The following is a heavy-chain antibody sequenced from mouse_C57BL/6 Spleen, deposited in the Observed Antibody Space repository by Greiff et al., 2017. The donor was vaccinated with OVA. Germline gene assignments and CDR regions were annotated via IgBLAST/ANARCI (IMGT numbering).Heavy chain of an antibody. CDR2: ISSGSSTI. J-gene: IGHJ2*01. CDR3: ARRGGSSSHYFEY. V-gene: IGHV5-17*01. CDR1: GFTFSDYG. Sequence: EVKLVESGGGLVKPGGSLKLSCAASGFTFSDYGMHWVRQAPEKGLEWVAYISSGSSTIYYADTVKGRFTISRDNAKNTLFLQMTRLRSEDTDMYYCARRGGSSSHYFEYWGQGTTLTVSS. D-gene: IGHD1-1*01.